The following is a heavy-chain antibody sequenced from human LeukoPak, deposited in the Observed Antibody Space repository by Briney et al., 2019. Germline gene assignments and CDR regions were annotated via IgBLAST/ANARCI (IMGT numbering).Heavy chain of an antibody. CDR2: IYYSGST. CDR1: GGSISSYY. D-gene: IGHD6-19*01. J-gene: IGHJ4*02. Sequence: PSETLSLTCTVSGGSISSYYWSWIRQPPGKGLEWIRYIYYSGSTNYNPSLKSRVTISVDTSKNQFSLKLSSVTAADTAVYYCARGFYSSGWYYFDYWGQGTLVTVSS. V-gene: IGHV4-59*01. CDR3: ARGFYSSGWYYFDY.